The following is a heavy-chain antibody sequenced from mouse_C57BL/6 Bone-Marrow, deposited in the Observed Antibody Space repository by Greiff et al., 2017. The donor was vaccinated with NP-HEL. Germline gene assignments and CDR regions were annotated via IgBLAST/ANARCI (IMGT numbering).Heavy chain of an antibody. CDR2: IDPSDSYT. V-gene: IGHV1-50*01. Sequence: QVQLQQSGAELVKPGASVKLSCKASGYTFTSYWMQWVKQRPGQGLEWIGEIDPSDSYTNYNQKFKGKATLTVDTSSSTAYMQLGSLTSEDSAVYYCARALMGWYFDVWGTGTTVTVSS. CDR1: GYTFTSYW. D-gene: IGHD1-1*02. J-gene: IGHJ1*03. CDR3: ARALMGWYFDV.